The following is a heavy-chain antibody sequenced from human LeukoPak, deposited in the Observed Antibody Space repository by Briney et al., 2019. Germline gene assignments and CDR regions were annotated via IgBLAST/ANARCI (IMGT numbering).Heavy chain of an antibody. CDR1: GGSISSYY. Sequence: SETLSLTCTVSGGSISSYYWSWIRQPPGKGLEWIGYIYYSGSTNYNPSLKSRVTISVDTSKNQFSLKLSSVTAADTAVYYCARATAAVFDYWGQGTLVTVFS. D-gene: IGHD2-2*01. V-gene: IGHV4-59*01. J-gene: IGHJ4*02. CDR3: ARATAAVFDY. CDR2: IYYSGST.